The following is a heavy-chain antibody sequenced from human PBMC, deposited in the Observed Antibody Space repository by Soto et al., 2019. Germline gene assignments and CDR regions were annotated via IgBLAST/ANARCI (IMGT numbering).Heavy chain of an antibody. CDR3: ASHDPGARFDP. CDR1: RYIFTAYF. J-gene: IGHJ5*02. Sequence: QVQLVQSGAEVKKPGASVKVSCKAPRYIFTAYFMHWVRQSPGQGLEWMGWINPNNGATHYGLSFQGRVTMNRDTSISTAYVELSSLRSDDTAVYYCASHDPGARFDPWGEGTLVIGSS. V-gene: IGHV1-2*02. CDR2: INPNNGAT. D-gene: IGHD1-1*01.